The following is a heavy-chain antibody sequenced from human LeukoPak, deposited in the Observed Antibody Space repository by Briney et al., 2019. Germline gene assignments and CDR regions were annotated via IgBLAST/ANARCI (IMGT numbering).Heavy chain of an antibody. CDR1: GFTVSSNY. CDR2: IYSGGST. Sequence: GGSLRLSCAASGFTVSSNYVSWVRQAPGKGLEWVSVIYSGGSTYYADSVKGRFTISRDNSKNTLYLQMNSLRAEDTAVYYCARDRGYYDSSGKWDAFDIWGQGTMVTVSS. CDR3: ARDRGYYDSSGKWDAFDI. J-gene: IGHJ3*02. V-gene: IGHV3-53*01. D-gene: IGHD3-22*01.